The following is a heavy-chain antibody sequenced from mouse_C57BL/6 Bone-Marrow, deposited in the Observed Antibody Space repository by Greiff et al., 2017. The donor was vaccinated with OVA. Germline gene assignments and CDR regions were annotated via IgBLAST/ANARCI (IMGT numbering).Heavy chain of an antibody. D-gene: IGHD1-1*01. CDR1: GFNIKDDY. Sequence: EVQRVESGAELVRPGASVKLSCTASGFNIKDDYMHWVKQRPEQGLEWIGWIDPENGDTEYASKFQGKATITADTSSNTAYLQLSSLTSEDTAVYYCTTDYGSSFWGQGTTLTVSS. CDR2: IDPENGDT. J-gene: IGHJ2*01. V-gene: IGHV14-4*01. CDR3: TTDYGSSF.